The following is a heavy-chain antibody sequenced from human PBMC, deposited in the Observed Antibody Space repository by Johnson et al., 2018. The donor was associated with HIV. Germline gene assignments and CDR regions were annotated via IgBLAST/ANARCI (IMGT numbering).Heavy chain of an antibody. CDR1: GFTFRSHA. Sequence: QMLLVESGGGVVQPGRSLRLSCAASGFTFRSHAMHWVRQAPGKGLEWVAVISFDGSYTYFAGSVEGRFDISRENSKNSPYLHINSLRPEDTAIYYCAREGPCERAGFDIWGQGTMVTVSS. V-gene: IGHV3-30*09. CDR2: ISFDGSYT. J-gene: IGHJ3*02. CDR3: AREGPCERAGFDI.